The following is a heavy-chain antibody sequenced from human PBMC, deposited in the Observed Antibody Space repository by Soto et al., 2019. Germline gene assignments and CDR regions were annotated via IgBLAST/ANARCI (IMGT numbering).Heavy chain of an antibody. CDR3: VKDSYYDILTGFSYFDY. V-gene: IGHV3-9*01. J-gene: IGHJ4*02. D-gene: IGHD3-9*01. CDR2: ISWSGGDK. Sequence: EVQLVESGGDLVQPGRSLRLACAASGFTFDNYAMHWVRQLPGKGLEWVSGISWSGGDKAYAASVKGRCSISRDNAIKSLYLHIDSLRLEDTAVYYCVKDSYYDILTGFSYFDYWGRGTPVTVSS. CDR1: GFTFDNYA.